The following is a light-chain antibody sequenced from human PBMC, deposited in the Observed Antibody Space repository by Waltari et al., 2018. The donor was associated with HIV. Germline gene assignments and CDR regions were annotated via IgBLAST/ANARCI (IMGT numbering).Light chain of an antibody. CDR3: SSYTTTNTVV. CDR2: DVD. V-gene: IGLV2-14*03. CDR1: SSHISTYNF. J-gene: IGLJ2*01. Sequence: QSALTQPASVSGSPGQSITISCSGTSSHISTYNFVSWYQKHPDKAPKLLIYDVDTRPSGVPRRFSGSKSGDTASLTISAIQADDEADYFCSSYTTTNTVVFGGGTKVSVL.